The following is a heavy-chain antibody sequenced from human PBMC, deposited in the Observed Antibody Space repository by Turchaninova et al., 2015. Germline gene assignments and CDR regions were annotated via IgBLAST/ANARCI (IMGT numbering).Heavy chain of an antibody. J-gene: IGHJ4*02. V-gene: IGHV2-5*02. D-gene: IGHD3-22*01. CDR1: GFSLSTSGVG. Sequence: QITLKESGPTLVKPTQALTLTCTFSGFSLSTSGVGVGWTRPPPGKTLEWLALIYWDDDKRYSPSLKSRLTITKDTSKNQVVLTMTNMDPADTATYYCAHRPLRSSSGYYYYFDYWGQGTLVTVSS. CDR2: IYWDDDK. CDR3: AHRPLRSSSGYYYYFDY.